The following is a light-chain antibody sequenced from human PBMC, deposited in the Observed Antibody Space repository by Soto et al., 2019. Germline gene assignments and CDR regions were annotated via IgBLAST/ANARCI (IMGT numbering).Light chain of an antibody. CDR3: QQRLSWPIT. Sequence: DLQMTQSPSTLSASLGDRVTITCRASQSISDRLAWYQHKPGEAPKVLIFDASRLEAGVPSRFSGSGSGTDFTLTISSLEPEDFAVYYCQQRLSWPITFGQGTRLEI. J-gene: IGKJ5*01. CDR2: DAS. V-gene: IGKV1-5*01. CDR1: QSISDR.